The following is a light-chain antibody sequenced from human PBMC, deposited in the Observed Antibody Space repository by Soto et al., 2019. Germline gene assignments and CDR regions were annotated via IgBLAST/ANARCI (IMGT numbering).Light chain of an antibody. J-gene: IGLJ3*02. CDR1: SSNIGAGYD. CDR3: QSYDSSLSYWV. V-gene: IGLV1-40*01. Sequence: QSVLTQPPSVSGAPGQRVTISCTGSSSNIGAGYDVHWYQQLPGTAPKLLVSGSTNRPSGVPDRFSGSKSGTSASLAITGLQAEDEADYYCQSYDSSLSYWVFGGGTKLTVL. CDR2: GST.